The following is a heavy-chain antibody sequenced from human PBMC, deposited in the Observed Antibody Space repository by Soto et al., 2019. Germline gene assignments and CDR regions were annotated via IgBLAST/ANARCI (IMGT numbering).Heavy chain of an antibody. D-gene: IGHD1-20*01. J-gene: IGHJ4*02. V-gene: IGHV5-51*01. CDR2: INPDNSET. CDR3: ARPSNNHVAY. Sequence: PGESLKISCQTSGYSFINYWIGWVRQMPGKGLEWMAIINPDNSETRYSPSFQGQVTISADKSISTTYLQLNSLKASYTAMCYCARPSNNHVAYWGQGTLVTVSS. CDR1: GYSFINYW.